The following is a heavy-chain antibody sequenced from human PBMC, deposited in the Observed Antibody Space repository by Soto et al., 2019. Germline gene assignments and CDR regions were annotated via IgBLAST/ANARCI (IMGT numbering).Heavy chain of an antibody. CDR1: GFTLSNYD. J-gene: IGHJ4*02. V-gene: IGHV3-13*04. D-gene: IGHD3-10*01. CDR3: ARSRGADFDY. Sequence: EVQLVESGGALVQPGGSLRLSCAASGFTLSNYDMHWVRQATGKGLEWVSAIGPAGDTYYPGSVKGRFTISRENAKNSLYLQMNSLRAGDTAVYYCARSRGADFDYWGQGTLVIVSS. CDR2: IGPAGDT.